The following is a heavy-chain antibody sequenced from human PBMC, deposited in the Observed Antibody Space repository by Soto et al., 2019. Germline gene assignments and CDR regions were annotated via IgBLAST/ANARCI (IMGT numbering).Heavy chain of an antibody. CDR3: ARDEGFGELLYGADY. CDR2: ISSSGSTI. J-gene: IGHJ4*02. CDR1: GFTFSDYY. V-gene: IGHV3-11*01. Sequence: GGSRLSCAASGFTFSDYYMSWIRQAPGKGLEWVSYISSSGSTIYYADSVKGRFTISRDNAKNSLYLQMNSLRAEDTAVYYCARDEGFGELLYGADYWGQGTLVTVSS. D-gene: IGHD3-10*01.